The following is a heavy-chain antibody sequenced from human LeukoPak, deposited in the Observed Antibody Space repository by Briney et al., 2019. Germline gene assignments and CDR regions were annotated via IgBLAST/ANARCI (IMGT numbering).Heavy chain of an antibody. V-gene: IGHV1-18*01. CDR3: ARDQAATNTQVRFCLD. CDR1: GYTFTSYG. CDR2: ISAYNGNT. Sequence: APVKVSCKASGYTFTSYGISWLRQAPGQGLEWMEWISAYNGNTNFAQKLQGRVTMTTDTSTSTAYMDLRSLRSDDTAVYYCARDQAATNTQVRFCLDWGQGTLVTVSS. J-gene: IGHJ4*02. D-gene: IGHD3-9*01.